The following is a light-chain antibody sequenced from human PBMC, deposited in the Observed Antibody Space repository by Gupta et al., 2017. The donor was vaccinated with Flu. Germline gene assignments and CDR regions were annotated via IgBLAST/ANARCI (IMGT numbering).Light chain of an antibody. CDR2: GAS. CDR3: QHENNCPRT. Sequence: EIVMTQSPATLSVSPGERATLSCRASQSVSSNLAWYQQKPGQAPRLLIYGASTRATGFPARFSGSGSGTEFTLTISSRQSEDFAVYYCQHENNCPRTFGQGTKVEIK. V-gene: IGKV3-15*01. CDR1: QSVSSN. J-gene: IGKJ1*01.